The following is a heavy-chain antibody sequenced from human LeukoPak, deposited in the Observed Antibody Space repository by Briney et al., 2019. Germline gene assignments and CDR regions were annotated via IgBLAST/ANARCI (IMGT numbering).Heavy chain of an antibody. J-gene: IGHJ4*02. CDR1: GGSISSYY. CDR2: IYYSGST. V-gene: IGHV4-59*13. CDR3: ARDPDGGSYDY. D-gene: IGHD1-26*01. Sequence: SETLSLTCTVSGGSISSYYWSWFRRPPGKGLEWIGYIYYSGSTNYNPSLKSRVTISVDTSKNQFSLKLSSVTAADTAVYYCARDPDGGSYDYWGQGTLVTVSS.